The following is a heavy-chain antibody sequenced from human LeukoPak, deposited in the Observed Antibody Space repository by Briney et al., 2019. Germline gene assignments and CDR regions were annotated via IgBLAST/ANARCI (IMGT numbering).Heavy chain of an antibody. CDR1: GFTVSSNY. CDR2: IYSGGST. D-gene: IGHD3-22*01. CDR3: AKAPSSGYYWFDP. J-gene: IGHJ5*02. V-gene: IGHV3-53*01. Sequence: GGSLRLSCAASGFTVSSNYMSWVRQAPGKGLEWVSVIYSGGSTYYADSVKGRFTISRDNSKNTLYLQMNSLRAEDTAVYYCAKAPSSGYYWFDPWGQGTLVTVSS.